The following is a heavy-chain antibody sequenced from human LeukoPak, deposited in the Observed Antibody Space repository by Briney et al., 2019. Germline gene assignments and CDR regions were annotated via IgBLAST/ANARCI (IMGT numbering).Heavy chain of an antibody. CDR2: IYYSGSA. D-gene: IGHD6-19*01. Sequence: TPSETLSLTCTVSGGSISSYYWSWIRQPPGKGLEWIGFIYYSGSANYNPSLKSRVTMSVDMSKNQFSLKLSSVTAADTAFYYCARDRDSSGWFDYWGQGDLVTVSS. CDR1: GGSISSYY. J-gene: IGHJ4*02. CDR3: ARDRDSSGWFDY. V-gene: IGHV4-59*01.